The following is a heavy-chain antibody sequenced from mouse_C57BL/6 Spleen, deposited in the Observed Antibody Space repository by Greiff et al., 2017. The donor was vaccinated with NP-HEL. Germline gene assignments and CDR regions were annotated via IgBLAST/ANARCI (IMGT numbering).Heavy chain of an antibody. V-gene: IGHV3-6*01. Sequence: EVKLMESGPGLVKPSQSLSLTCSVTGYSITSGYYWNWIRQFPGNKLEWMGYISYDGSNNYNPSLKNRISITRDTSKNQFFLKLNSVTTEDTATYYCARDDDYYFDVWGTGTTVTVSS. CDR3: ARDDDYYFDV. J-gene: IGHJ1*03. CDR2: ISYDGSN. CDR1: GYSITSGYY. D-gene: IGHD2-4*01.